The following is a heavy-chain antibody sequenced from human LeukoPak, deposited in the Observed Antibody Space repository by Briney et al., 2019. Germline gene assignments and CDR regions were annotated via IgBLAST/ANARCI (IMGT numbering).Heavy chain of an antibody. J-gene: IGHJ4*02. D-gene: IGHD2-15*01. CDR3: ARDSPYWPGHFDY. V-gene: IGHV1-69*01. CDR2: IIPIFGTA. Sequence: GASVKVSCKASGGTFSSYAISWVRQAPGQGPELMGGIIPIFGTANYAQKFQGRVTITADESTSTAYMELSSLRSEDTAVYYCARDSPYWPGHFDYWGQGTLVTVSS. CDR1: GGTFSSYA.